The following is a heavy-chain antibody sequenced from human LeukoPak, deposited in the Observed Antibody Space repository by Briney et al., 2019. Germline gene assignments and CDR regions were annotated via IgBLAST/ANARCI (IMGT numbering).Heavy chain of an antibody. V-gene: IGHV3-23*01. CDR3: AKAYCSSTSCYTIPFDY. Sequence: GGSLRLSCAASGFTFSSYAMSWVRQAPGKGLEWVSAISGSGGSTYYADSVKGRFTISRDNSKNTLYLQMNSLRAEDTAVYYCAKAYCSSTSCYTIPFDYWGQGTLVTVSS. D-gene: IGHD2-2*02. CDR2: ISGSGGST. CDR1: GFTFSSYA. J-gene: IGHJ4*02.